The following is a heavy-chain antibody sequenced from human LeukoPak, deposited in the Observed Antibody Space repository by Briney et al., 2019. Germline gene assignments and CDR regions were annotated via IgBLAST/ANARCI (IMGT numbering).Heavy chain of an antibody. Sequence: GGSLRLSCAASGFTFSSYAMSWVRQAPGKGLEWVSAISGSGGSTYYADSVKGRFTISRDDSKNTLYLQMNSLRAEDTAVYYCAKSSQWELLALFDYWGQGTLVTVSS. V-gene: IGHV3-23*01. CDR1: GFTFSSYA. CDR2: ISGSGGST. D-gene: IGHD1-26*01. CDR3: AKSSQWELLALFDY. J-gene: IGHJ4*02.